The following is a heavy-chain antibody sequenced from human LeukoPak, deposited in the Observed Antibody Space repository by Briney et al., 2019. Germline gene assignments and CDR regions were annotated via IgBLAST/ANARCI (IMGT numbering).Heavy chain of an antibody. J-gene: IGHJ4*02. V-gene: IGHV4-39*07. Sequence: SETLSLTCTVSTGSLRSSSYYWGWLRQPPGRGREWIGSIYYSGSTYYNGPLKSRVSISVDTSKNKLSLKVSSVTAADTAVYYCARVRAAAIPYYFDYWGQGTLVTVSS. D-gene: IGHD6-13*01. CDR2: IYYSGST. CDR3: ARVRAAAIPYYFDY. CDR1: TGSLRSSSYY.